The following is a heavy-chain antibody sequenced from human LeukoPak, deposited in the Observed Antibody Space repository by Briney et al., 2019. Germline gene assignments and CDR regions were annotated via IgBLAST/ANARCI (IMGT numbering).Heavy chain of an antibody. CDR2: IYYSGST. CDR1: GGSISGYY. D-gene: IGHD5-12*01. V-gene: IGHV4-59*08. Sequence: SETLSLTCTVSGGSISGYYWSWIRQPPGKGLEWIGYIYYSGSTNYNPSLKSRVTISVDTSKNQFSLKLSSVTAADTAVYYCASGYSGYDLGYWGQGTLVTVSS. CDR3: ASGYSGYDLGY. J-gene: IGHJ4*02.